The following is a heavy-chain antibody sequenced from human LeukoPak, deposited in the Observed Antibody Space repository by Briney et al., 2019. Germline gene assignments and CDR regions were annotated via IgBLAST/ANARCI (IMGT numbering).Heavy chain of an antibody. V-gene: IGHV5-51*01. J-gene: IGHJ4*02. D-gene: IGHD3-10*02. CDR3: ARHGTTMFDPFDY. CDR1: GYSFTSYW. Sequence: GASLQISCKGSGYSFTSYWIGWVRQMPGKGLEWMGIIYPGDSDTRYSPSFQGQVTISADKSISTAYLQWSSLKASDTAMYYCARHGTTMFDPFDYWGQGTLVTVSS. CDR2: IYPGDSDT.